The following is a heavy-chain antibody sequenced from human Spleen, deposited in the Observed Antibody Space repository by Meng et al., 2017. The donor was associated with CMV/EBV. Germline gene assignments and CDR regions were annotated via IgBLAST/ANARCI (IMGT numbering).Heavy chain of an antibody. Sequence: GESLKISCAASGFTFSSYWMHWVRQAPGKGLEWVSVIYSGGSTYYADSVKGRFTISRDNAKKSLYLQMSSLRAEDTAVYYCARVKSAIAVYGMDVWGQGTTVTVSS. D-gene: IGHD6-19*01. J-gene: IGHJ6*02. CDR3: ARVKSAIAVYGMDV. CDR1: GFTFSSYW. V-gene: IGHV3-66*01. CDR2: IYSGGST.